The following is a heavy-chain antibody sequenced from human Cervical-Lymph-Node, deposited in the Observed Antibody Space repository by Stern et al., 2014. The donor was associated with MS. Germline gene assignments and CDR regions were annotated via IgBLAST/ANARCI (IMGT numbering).Heavy chain of an antibody. V-gene: IGHV1-69*17. CDR1: GDTFSTYA. J-gene: IGHJ6*02. Sequence: VQLVQSGAEVKKPGSSVKVSCKTSGDTFSTYAISWVRQAPGQGLEWMGGIIPIFGLANYAQKFQGRVTITADRSTRTAYMELSSLRSEDTAVYYCARTYYYGSGTYNYYYYHMDVWGQGTTVTVSS. CDR3: ARTYYYGSGTYNYYYYHMDV. D-gene: IGHD3-10*01. CDR2: IIPIFGLA.